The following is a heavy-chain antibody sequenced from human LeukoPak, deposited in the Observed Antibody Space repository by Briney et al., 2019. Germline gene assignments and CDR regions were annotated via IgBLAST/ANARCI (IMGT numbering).Heavy chain of an antibody. Sequence: GGSLRLSCLASGFTFSSYAVHWVRQAPGKGLEYVSAISSNGGATYYADSLKGRFTISRDNSKSTLYLQMSSLRVEDTVVYYCRVAAANYYHYYGMDVWGKGTTVTVSS. CDR3: RVAAANYYHYYGMDV. V-gene: IGHV3-64D*06. D-gene: IGHD6-13*01. CDR2: ISSNGGAT. J-gene: IGHJ6*04. CDR1: GFTFSSYA.